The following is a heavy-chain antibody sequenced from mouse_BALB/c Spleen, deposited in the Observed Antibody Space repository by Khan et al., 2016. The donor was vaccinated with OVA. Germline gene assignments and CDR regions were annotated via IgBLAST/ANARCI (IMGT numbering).Heavy chain of an antibody. Sequence: QVQLQQSGAELVKPGASVKLSCKASGYTFTSYQMYWVKQRPGQGLEWIGEINPNNGGTNFNEKFKSKATLTVDKSSSTAFMQLSSLTSEGSAVYYCIRGGYGGFAYWGQGTLVTVSA. CDR2: INPNNGGT. CDR3: IRGGYGGFAY. D-gene: IGHD1-1*02. V-gene: IGHV1S81*02. CDR1: GYTFTSYQ. J-gene: IGHJ3*01.